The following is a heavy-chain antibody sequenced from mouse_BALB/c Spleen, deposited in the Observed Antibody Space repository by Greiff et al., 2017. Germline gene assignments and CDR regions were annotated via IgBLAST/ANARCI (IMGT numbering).Heavy chain of an antibody. CDR1: GYTFTSYW. D-gene: IGHD2-2*01. CDR3: TYGYDEDWYFDV. J-gene: IGHJ1*01. Sequence: VQLQQPGAELVRPGASVKLSCKASGYTFTSYWINWVKQRPGQGLAWIGNIYPSDSYTNYNQKFKDKATLTVDKSSSTAYMQLSSPTSEDSAVYYCTYGYDEDWYFDVWGAGTTVTVSS. CDR2: IYPSDSYT. V-gene: IGHV1-69*02.